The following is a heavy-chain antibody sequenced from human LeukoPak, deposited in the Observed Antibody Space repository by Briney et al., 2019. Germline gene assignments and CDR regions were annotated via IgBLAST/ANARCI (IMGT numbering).Heavy chain of an antibody. J-gene: IGHJ4*02. D-gene: IGHD1-26*01. CDR1: GYTFTSYG. CDR2: ISAYNGNT. V-gene: IGHV1-18*01. CDR3: AGGRDRGASTPFDY. Sequence: ASVKVSCKASGYTFTSYGISWVRQAPGQGLEWMGWISAYNGNTNYAQKLQGRVTMTTDTSTSTAYTELRSLRSDDTAVYYCAGGRDRGASTPFDYWGQGTLVTVSS.